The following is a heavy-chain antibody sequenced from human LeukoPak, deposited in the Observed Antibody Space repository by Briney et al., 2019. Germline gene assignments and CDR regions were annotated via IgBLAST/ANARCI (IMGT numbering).Heavy chain of an antibody. CDR2: IRAYNGNT. D-gene: IGHD5-18*01. V-gene: IGHV1-18*01. J-gene: IGHJ3*02. Sequence: ASVKVSCKASGYTFTSYGISWVRQAPGQGLEWMGWIRAYNGNTNYAQKLQGRVTMTTDTSTSTAYMELRSMRSDDTAVYYCARSYGPIDAFDIWGQGTMVTVSS. CDR3: ARSYGPIDAFDI. CDR1: GYTFTSYG.